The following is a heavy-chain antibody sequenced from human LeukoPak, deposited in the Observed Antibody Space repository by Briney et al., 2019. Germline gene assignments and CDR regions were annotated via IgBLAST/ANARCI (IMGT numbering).Heavy chain of an antibody. Sequence: SETLSLTCTVSGGSISSYYWSWIRQPPGKGLEWIGYIYYSGSTNYNPSLKSRVTISVDTSKNQFSLKLSSVTAADTAVYYCATHRGYYYDSSGYSNHHALDIWGQGTMVTVSS. CDR3: ATHRGYYYDSSGYSNHHALDI. D-gene: IGHD3-22*01. J-gene: IGHJ3*02. V-gene: IGHV4-59*08. CDR1: GGSISSYY. CDR2: IYYSGST.